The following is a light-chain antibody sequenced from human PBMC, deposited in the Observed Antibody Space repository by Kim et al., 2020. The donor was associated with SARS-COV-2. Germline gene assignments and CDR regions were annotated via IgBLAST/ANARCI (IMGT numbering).Light chain of an antibody. CDR3: QQYNNWPPVT. Sequence: PGESAALSCRASQSVNTTLAWYQQKPGQAPRLLLYGASTRATGIPARFVGSGSGTEFTLTISSLQSEDFAVYYCQQYNNWPPVTFGQGTKVDIK. V-gene: IGKV3-15*01. J-gene: IGKJ1*01. CDR2: GAS. CDR1: QSVNTT.